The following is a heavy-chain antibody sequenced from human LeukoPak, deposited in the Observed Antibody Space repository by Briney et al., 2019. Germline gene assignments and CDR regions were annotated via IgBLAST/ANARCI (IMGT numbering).Heavy chain of an antibody. J-gene: IGHJ5*02. CDR2: ISGSGGST. CDR1: GFTFSSYA. D-gene: IGHD2-2*01. V-gene: IGHV3-23*01. Sequence: GSLRLSCAASGFTFSSYAMSWVRQAPGKGLEWVSAISGSGGSTYYADSVKGRFTISRDNSKNTLYLQMNSLRAEDTAVYYCAKVPAAILIPNWFDPWGQGTLVTVSS. CDR3: AKVPAAILIPNWFDP.